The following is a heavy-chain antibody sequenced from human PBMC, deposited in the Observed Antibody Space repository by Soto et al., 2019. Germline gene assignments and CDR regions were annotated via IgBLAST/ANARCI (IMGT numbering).Heavy chain of an antibody. V-gene: IGHV3-74*01. CDR2: VNGDGTTT. J-gene: IGHJ4*02. CDR3: ARDNGSGSYFLDY. Sequence: GGSLRLSCAASGFTFNNYWLHWVRQAPGKGLMWVSRVNGDGTTTNYADSVKGRFTISRDNAKNTLYLQMNSLRAEDTAVYYCARDNGSGSYFLDYWGQGTLVTVSS. D-gene: IGHD3-10*01. CDR1: GFTFNNYW.